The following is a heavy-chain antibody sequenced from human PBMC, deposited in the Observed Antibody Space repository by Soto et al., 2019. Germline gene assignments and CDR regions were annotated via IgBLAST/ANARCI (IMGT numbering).Heavy chain of an antibody. CDR2: ITGSGDYT. CDR1: GFTFSSYA. CDR3: WKEPNGDCFGAFDY. V-gene: IGHV3-23*01. J-gene: IGHJ3*01. Sequence: EVQMLESGGGLVQPGGSLRLSCAASGFTFSSYALTWVCQAPGKGLEWVSSITGSGDYTRYTDSVKGRFNINRDNAKNTLFQQMKSRKADDKAIYYGWKEPNGDCFGAFDYWGQGTRVIVYS. D-gene: IGHD2-21*02.